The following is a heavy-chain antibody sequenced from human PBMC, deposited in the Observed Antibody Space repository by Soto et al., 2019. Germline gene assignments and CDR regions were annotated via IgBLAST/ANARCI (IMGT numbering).Heavy chain of an antibody. J-gene: IGHJ4*02. V-gene: IGHV1-3*01. Sequence: QVQLVQSGAEVKKPGASVKVSCKASGYTFTSYAMHWVRQAPGQRLEWMGWINAGNGNTKYSQKFQGRVTITRDTAASTAYMELSSLRSEDTAVYYCARESTPMPLVATIIGGRRRGGYFDYWGQGTLVTVSS. D-gene: IGHD5-12*01. CDR3: ARESTPMPLVATIIGGRRRGGYFDY. CDR1: GYTFTSYA. CDR2: INAGNGNT.